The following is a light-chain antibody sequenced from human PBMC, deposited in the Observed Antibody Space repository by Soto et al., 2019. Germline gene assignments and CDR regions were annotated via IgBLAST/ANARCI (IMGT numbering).Light chain of an antibody. V-gene: IGKV3-15*01. CDR3: XQXXXXXRT. CDR2: GAS. J-gene: IGKJ1*01. Sequence: EIVMPQSQATLSVSPGERATLSCRASQSVNSNLAWFQQRPGQATRLLIYGASTRATGIPARFSGSGSGTEFTLNISSLQSEDFAVYXXXQXXXXXRTFXQGTKWIS. CDR1: QSVNSN.